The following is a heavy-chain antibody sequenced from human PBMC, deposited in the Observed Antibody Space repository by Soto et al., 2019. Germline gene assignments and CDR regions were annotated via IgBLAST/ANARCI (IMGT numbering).Heavy chain of an antibody. V-gene: IGHV1-18*01. D-gene: IGHD2-15*01. CDR1: GYTFTNFG. J-gene: IGHJ4*02. CDR3: ARGQYVKMVAFDY. Sequence: QVQLVQSGAEVKKPGASVKVSCKASGYTFTNFGFAWVRQAPGQGLEWMGWITVYSGNSNYAQKFQGRVTMTTDTPTRTAYMELRSLRSDDTAVHYCARGQYVKMVAFDYWGQGTLVTVSS. CDR2: ITVYSGNS.